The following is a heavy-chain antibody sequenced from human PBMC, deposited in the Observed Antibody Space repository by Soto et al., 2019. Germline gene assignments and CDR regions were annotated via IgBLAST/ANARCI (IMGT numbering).Heavy chain of an antibody. D-gene: IGHD3-10*01. J-gene: IGHJ6*02. CDR3: AHSRVRYYYGSGSSLEGSGLYYYYYGMDV. Sequence: SGPTLVNPTQTLTLTCTFSGFSLSTSGVGVGWIRQPPGKALEWLALIYWNDDKRYSPSLKSRLTITTDTSKNQVVLTMTHMDPVDTATYYCAHSRVRYYYGSGSSLEGSGLYYYYYGMDVWGQGTTVADSS. CDR1: GFSLSTSGVG. CDR2: IYWNDDK. V-gene: IGHV2-5*01.